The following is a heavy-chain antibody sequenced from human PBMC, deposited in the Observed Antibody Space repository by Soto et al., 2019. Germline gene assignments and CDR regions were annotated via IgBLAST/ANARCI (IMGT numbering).Heavy chain of an antibody. Sequence: SETLSLTCAVSGGSISISNWCSCVRQPPGKGLEWIGEIYHSGSTNYNPSLKSRVTISVDRSKNQFSLKLSSVTAADTAVYYCARVGLYGPIDYWGQGTLVTVSS. D-gene: IGHD3-10*01. CDR2: IYHSGST. J-gene: IGHJ4*02. CDR3: ARVGLYGPIDY. V-gene: IGHV4-4*02. CDR1: GGSISISNW.